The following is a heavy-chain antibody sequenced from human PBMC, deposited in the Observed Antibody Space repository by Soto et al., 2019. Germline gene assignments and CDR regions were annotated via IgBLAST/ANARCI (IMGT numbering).Heavy chain of an antibody. Sequence: PGGSLRLSCAASGFTFSSYWMSWVRQAPGKGLEWVANIKQDGSEKYYVDSVKGRFTISRDNAKNSLYLQMNSLRAEDTAVYYCARDLKADGYSPVDYWGQGTLVTVSS. CDR1: GFTFSSYW. J-gene: IGHJ4*02. D-gene: IGHD4-4*01. CDR2: IKQDGSEK. V-gene: IGHV3-7*03. CDR3: ARDLKADGYSPVDY.